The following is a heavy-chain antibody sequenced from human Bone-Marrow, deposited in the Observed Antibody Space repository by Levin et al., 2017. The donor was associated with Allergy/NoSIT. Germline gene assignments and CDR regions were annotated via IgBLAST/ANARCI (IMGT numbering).Heavy chain of an antibody. Sequence: GGSLRLSCAASGFTFDDYAMHWVRQAPGKGLEWVSGISWNSGSIGYADSVKGRFTISRDNAKNSLYLQMNSLRAEDTALYYCAKAPGYSSGWYGDWGQGTLVTVSS. D-gene: IGHD6-19*01. CDR3: AKAPGYSSGWYGD. J-gene: IGHJ4*02. V-gene: IGHV3-9*01. CDR2: ISWNSGSI. CDR1: GFTFDDYA.